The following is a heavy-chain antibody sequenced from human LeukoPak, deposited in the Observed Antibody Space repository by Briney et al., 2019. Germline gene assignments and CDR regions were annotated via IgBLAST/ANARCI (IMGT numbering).Heavy chain of an antibody. CDR1: GFTFSSYA. CDR2: ICASGYGT. D-gene: IGHD3-10*01. CDR3: AASGGFGEFLAQPLDY. V-gene: IGHV3-23*01. J-gene: IGHJ4*02. Sequence: GGSLRLSCAASGFTFSSYAMTWVRQAPGKGLEWVSAICASGYGTYYADSVKGRFTISRDNSRNTLYLQMNSLRAEDTAVYYCAASGGFGEFLAQPLDYWGQGTLVTVSS.